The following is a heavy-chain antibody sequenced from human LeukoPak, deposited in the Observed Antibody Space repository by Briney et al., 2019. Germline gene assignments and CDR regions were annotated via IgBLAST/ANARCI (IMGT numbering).Heavy chain of an antibody. V-gene: IGHV3-30*04. J-gene: IGHJ4*02. CDR2: ISYDGSNK. CDR3: ARDRAPTWIQLWAHYFDY. CDR1: GFTFSSYA. D-gene: IGHD5-18*01. Sequence: GGSLRLSCAASGFTFSSYAMHWVRQAPGKGLEWGAVISYDGSNKYYADSVKGRFTISRDNSKNTLYLQMNSLRAEDTAVYYCARDRAPTWIQLWAHYFDYWGQGTLVTVSS.